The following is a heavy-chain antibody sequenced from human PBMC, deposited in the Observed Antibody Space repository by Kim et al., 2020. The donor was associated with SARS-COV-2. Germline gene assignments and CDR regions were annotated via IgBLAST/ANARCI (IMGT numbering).Heavy chain of an antibody. CDR2: VMGIAGST. D-gene: IGHD6-19*01. V-gene: IGHV3-23*01. Sequence: GRGRKWVASVMGIAGSTYYADFVTGRLPISRDNAKNTLYVQMNTLRAEDTAMYYCAKDMMYSSGWLDSWVQGTLVAVAS. CDR3: AKDMMYSSGWLDS. J-gene: IGHJ5*01.